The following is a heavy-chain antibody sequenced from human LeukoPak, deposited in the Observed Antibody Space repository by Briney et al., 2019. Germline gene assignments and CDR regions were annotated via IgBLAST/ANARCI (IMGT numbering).Heavy chain of an antibody. CDR3: ARGGAVAGLY. V-gene: IGHV3-48*03. CDR2: ISSSGNTV. D-gene: IGHD6-19*01. J-gene: IGHJ4*02. CDR1: GFTFSSYE. Sequence: PGGSLRLSCAASGFTFSSYEMNWVRQAPGKGLEWVSYISSSGNTVYYPDSVKGRFTISRDNAKNSLYLQMNSLRGEDTAVYYCARGGAVAGLYWGQGTLVTVSS.